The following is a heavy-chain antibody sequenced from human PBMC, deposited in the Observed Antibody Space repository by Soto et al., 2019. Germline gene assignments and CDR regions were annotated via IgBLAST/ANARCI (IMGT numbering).Heavy chain of an antibody. Sequence: SVKVSCKASGYTFTSYAMHWVRQAPGQRLEWMGGIIPIFGTGNYAQKFQGRVTITADESTSTAYMELSSLRSEDTAVYYCARARTSSCPVGCWFDPWGQGTLVTVS. D-gene: IGHD2-15*01. CDR2: IIPIFGTG. CDR3: ARARTSSCPVGCWFDP. J-gene: IGHJ5*02. V-gene: IGHV1-69*13. CDR1: GYTFTSYA.